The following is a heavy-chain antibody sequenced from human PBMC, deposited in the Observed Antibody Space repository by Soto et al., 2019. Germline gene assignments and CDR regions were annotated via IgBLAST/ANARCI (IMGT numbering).Heavy chain of an antibody. J-gene: IGHJ3*02. Sequence: SETLSLTCTVSGGSISSYYWSWIRQPPGKGLEWIGYIYYSGSTNYNPSLKSRVTISVDTSKNQFSLKLSSLTAADTAVYYCARGGWYNAFDIWGQGAMVTVSS. CDR3: ARGGWYNAFDI. D-gene: IGHD6-19*01. V-gene: IGHV4-59*08. CDR1: GGSISSYY. CDR2: IYYSGST.